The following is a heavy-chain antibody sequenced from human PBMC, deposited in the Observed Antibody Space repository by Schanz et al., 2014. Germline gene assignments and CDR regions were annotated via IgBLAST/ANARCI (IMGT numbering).Heavy chain of an antibody. J-gene: IGHJ4*02. CDR3: AKTLGGAGLTLYFDH. CDR1: GLTFSNHA. Sequence: EVQLVESGGGLVQPGGSLRLSCAASGLTFSNHAMSWVRQAPGKGLEWVSIIYSGGSTFYADSVKGRFTISRDNSKNTLYLQMNSLRAEDTAIYYCAKTLGGAGLTLYFDHWGQGSLVTVSS. CDR2: IIYSGGST. D-gene: IGHD3-10*01. V-gene: IGHV3-23*04.